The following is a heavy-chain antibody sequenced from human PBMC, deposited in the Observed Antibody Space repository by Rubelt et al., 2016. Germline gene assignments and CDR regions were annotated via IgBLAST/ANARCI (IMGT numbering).Heavy chain of an antibody. CDR2: INHSGST. J-gene: IGHJ6*02. Sequence: QVQLQQWGAGLLKPSETLSLTCAVYGGSFSGYYWSWIRQPPGKGLEWIGEINHSGSTNYHPSLKSRVTLSGDTSKNQFSRKLGSVTAADTAVYYCARGRRGSSSWLGRDYYGMDVWGQGTTVTVSS. V-gene: IGHV4-34*01. CDR1: GGSFSGYY. D-gene: IGHD6-13*01. CDR3: ARGRRGSSSWLGRDYYGMDV.